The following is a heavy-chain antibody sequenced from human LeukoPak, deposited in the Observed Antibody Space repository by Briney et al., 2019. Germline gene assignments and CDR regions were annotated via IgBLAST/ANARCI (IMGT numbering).Heavy chain of an antibody. CDR3: AKDRGYSSSWYRGEDY. CDR1: GFTVSSRH. CDR2: ISGSGGST. V-gene: IGHV3-23*01. Sequence: HSGGSLRLSCAASGFTVSSRHMTWVRQAPGKGLEWVSAISGSGGSTYYADSVKGRFTISRDNSKNTLYLQLNSLRAEDTAVYYIAKDRGYSSSWYRGEDYWGQGTLVTVSS. J-gene: IGHJ4*02. D-gene: IGHD6-13*01.